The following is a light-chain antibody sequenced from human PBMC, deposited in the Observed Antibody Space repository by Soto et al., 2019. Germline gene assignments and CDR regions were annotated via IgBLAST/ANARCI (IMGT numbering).Light chain of an antibody. J-gene: IGKJ5*01. CDR2: DAY. Sequence: ELVLTQSPATLSLSPGERATHTYRASQSVGTYLAWYQKKPGQAPRLLIYDAYNSATGIPASFSGSGSGTYFSLSFSSLEPDDFAFYYCQQRSNWPLSITFGQGTRLEIK. CDR3: QQRSNWPLSIT. V-gene: IGKV3-11*01. CDR1: QSVGTY.